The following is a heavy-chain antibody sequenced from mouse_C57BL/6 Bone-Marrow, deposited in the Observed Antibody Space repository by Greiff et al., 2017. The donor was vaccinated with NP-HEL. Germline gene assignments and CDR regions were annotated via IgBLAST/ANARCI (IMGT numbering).Heavy chain of an antibody. CDR2: IDPENGDT. V-gene: IGHV14-4*01. CDR1: GFNIKDDY. J-gene: IGHJ1*03. CDR3: TRITTVAG. Sequence: VQLQQSGAELVRPGASVKLSCTASGFNIKDDYMHWVKQRPEQGLEWIGWIDPENGDTEYASKFQGKATITADTSSNTAYLQLSSLTSEDTAVYYCTRITTVAGWGTGTTVTVSS. D-gene: IGHD1-1*01.